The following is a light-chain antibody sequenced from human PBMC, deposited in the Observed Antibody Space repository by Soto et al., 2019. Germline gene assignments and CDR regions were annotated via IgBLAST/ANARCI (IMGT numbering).Light chain of an antibody. CDR2: GAS. CDR3: HQYESSPQT. V-gene: IGKV3-20*01. J-gene: IGKJ1*01. CDR1: QSLNMRY. Sequence: EIVLTHSPGTLSLSPGERATLYLSASQSLNMRYLAWYQQKPGQAPRLLIFGASDRATGIPDRSSGSGSGTDFTLTISRLEPDDFAVYYCHQYESSPQTFGRGTKVDIK.